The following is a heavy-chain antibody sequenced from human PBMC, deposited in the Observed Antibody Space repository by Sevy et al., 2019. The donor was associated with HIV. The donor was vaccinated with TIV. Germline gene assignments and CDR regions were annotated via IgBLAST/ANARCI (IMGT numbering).Heavy chain of an antibody. J-gene: IGHJ3*02. V-gene: IGHV3-33*01. CDR3: ARVKITMVRGVTRGGSAFDI. CDR1: GFTFSSYG. D-gene: IGHD3-10*01. Sequence: GGSLRLSCAASGFTFSSYGMHWVRQAPGKGLEWVAVIWYDGSNKYYADSVKGRFTISRDNSKNTLYLQMNSLRAEDTAVYYWARVKITMVRGVTRGGSAFDIWGQGTMVTVSS. CDR2: IWYDGSNK.